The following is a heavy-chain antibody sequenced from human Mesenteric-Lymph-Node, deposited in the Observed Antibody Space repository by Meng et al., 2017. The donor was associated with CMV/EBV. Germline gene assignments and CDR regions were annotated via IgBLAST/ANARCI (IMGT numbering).Heavy chain of an antibody. CDR3: ARDAGYSTSVWFSFYYGLDV. CDR1: GFRFSSYD. Sequence: LSLTCAASGFRFSSYDMHWVRQATGKGLEWVSAIGSAGDTYYLGSVKGRFTISREDAKNSLYLQMDSLRAGDTAVYYCARDAGYSTSVWFSFYYGLDVWGHGTTVTVSS. J-gene: IGHJ6*02. V-gene: IGHV3-13*01. D-gene: IGHD1-26*01. CDR2: IGSAGDT.